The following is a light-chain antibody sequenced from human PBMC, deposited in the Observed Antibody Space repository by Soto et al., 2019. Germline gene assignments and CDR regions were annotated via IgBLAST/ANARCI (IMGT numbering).Light chain of an antibody. CDR1: QSVSSVS. V-gene: IGKV3-20*01. CDR2: GAS. J-gene: IGKJ2*01. CDR3: QQYGGSPLVT. Sequence: EIVLTQSPGTLSLSPGERATLSCRASQSVSSVSLAWYQHKPGQAPRLLVYGASTRATGIPDRFSGSGSGTDFTLTISRLEPEDFAVYYCQQYGGSPLVTFGQGTKLEIK.